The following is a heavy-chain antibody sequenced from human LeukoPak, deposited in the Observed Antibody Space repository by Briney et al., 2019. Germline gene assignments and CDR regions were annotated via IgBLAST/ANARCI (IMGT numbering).Heavy chain of an antibody. J-gene: IGHJ4*02. D-gene: IGHD5-24*01. V-gene: IGHV1-46*01. CDR2: INPSGGGT. Sequence: ASVKVSCKASGGTFSSYAISWVRQAPGQRLEWMGIINPSGGGTSYPQKFQGRVTMTRDTSTSTVYMELSSLRSEDTAVYYCAREGWLQSIDYWGQGTLVTVSS. CDR3: AREGWLQSIDY. CDR1: GGTFSSYA.